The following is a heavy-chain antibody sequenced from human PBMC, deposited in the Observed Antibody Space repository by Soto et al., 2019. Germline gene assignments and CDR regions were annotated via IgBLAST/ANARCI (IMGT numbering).Heavy chain of an antibody. CDR1: GYTFTSYG. Sequence: ASVKVSCKASGYTFTSYGISWVRQAPGQGLEWMGWISAYNGNTNYAQKLQGRVTMTTDTSTSTAYMELRSLRSDDTAVYYCARYAMTTVKVVGYYYYGMDVWGQGTTVTVSS. D-gene: IGHD4-4*01. J-gene: IGHJ6*02. CDR3: ARYAMTTVKVVGYYYYGMDV. V-gene: IGHV1-18*01. CDR2: ISAYNGNT.